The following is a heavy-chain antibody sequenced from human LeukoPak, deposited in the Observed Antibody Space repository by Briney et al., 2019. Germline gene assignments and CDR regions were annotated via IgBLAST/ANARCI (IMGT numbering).Heavy chain of an antibody. CDR2: VFYSGKT. V-gene: IGHV4-4*02. Sequence: PSGTLSLTCAVSGGSISSSNWWSWVRQPPGKGLEWIGEVFYSGKTDFNPSLKNRVTISLDKSKNQFSLKLTSVTAADTAVYYCAAASQLWLIDQWGQGTLVVVSS. J-gene: IGHJ4*02. CDR1: GGSISSSNW. CDR3: AAASQLWLIDQ. D-gene: IGHD3-10*01.